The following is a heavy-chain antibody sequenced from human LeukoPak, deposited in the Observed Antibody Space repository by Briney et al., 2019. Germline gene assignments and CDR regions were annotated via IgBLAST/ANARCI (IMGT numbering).Heavy chain of an antibody. CDR1: GFTFTRHW. CDR2: IKNDGNDT. V-gene: IGHV3-74*01. Sequence: GGSLRLSCAASGFTFTRHWMHWVRQTPGKGLVWVSGIKNDGNDTAYADSVKGRFTISRDNAKNTLYLQMDSLRAEDTAVYYCARDMNPTVFDFWGQGTLLTVSS. J-gene: IGHJ4*02. CDR3: ARDMNPTVFDF. D-gene: IGHD3-16*01.